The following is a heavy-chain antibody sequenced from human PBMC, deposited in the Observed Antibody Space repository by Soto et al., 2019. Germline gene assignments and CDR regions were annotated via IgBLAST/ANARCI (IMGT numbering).Heavy chain of an antibody. CDR2: IIPIFGTA. D-gene: IGHD1-1*01. CDR1: GGTFNRYT. V-gene: IGHV1-69*01. Sequence: VQLVQSGAEVKKPGSSVKLSCKTSGGTFNRYTISWVRQAPGQGLEWMGGIIPIFGTANYAQKFQGRVAIIADESTSAAYMKLRSLRFEDTAVYYCALWGFRDENNSKYYYSGMDVWGQGTTVTVSS. CDR3: ALWGFRDENNSKYYYSGMDV. J-gene: IGHJ6*02.